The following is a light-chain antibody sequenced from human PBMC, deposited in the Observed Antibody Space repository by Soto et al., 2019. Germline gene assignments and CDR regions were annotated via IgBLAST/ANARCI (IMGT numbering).Light chain of an antibody. J-gene: IGLJ1*01. CDR3: NSYTGSKTFV. CDR2: EVT. Sequence: QSALTQPASVSGSPGQSITISCTGTSSDVGGYNYVSWYQQHPGKAPKLMIFEVTNRPSGISNRFSGSMSGNTASLTISDLQAEDEAEYYCNSYTGSKTFVFGTGTKLTVL. V-gene: IGLV2-14*03. CDR1: SSDVGGYNY.